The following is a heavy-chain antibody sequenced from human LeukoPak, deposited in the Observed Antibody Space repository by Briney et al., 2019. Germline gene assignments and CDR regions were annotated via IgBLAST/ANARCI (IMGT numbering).Heavy chain of an antibody. Sequence: ASVKVSCKASGYTFTSYDINWVRQATGQGLEWMGWMNPNSGNTGYAQKFQGRVTMTRNTSISTAYMELSSLRSEDTAVYYCARGSPASRLRITMVRGVMRSGWFDPWGQGTLVTVSS. V-gene: IGHV1-8*01. CDR2: MNPNSGNT. CDR1: GYTFTSYD. J-gene: IGHJ5*02. D-gene: IGHD3-10*01. CDR3: ARGSPASRLRITMVRGVMRSGWFDP.